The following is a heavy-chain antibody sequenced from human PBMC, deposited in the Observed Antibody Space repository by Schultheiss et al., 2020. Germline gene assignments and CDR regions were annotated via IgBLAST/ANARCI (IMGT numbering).Heavy chain of an antibody. V-gene: IGHV3-23*01. Sequence: GGSLRLSCAASGFTFSDYYMSWIRQAPGKGLEWVSAISGSGGSTYYADSVKGRFTISRDNSKNTLYLQMNSLRAEDTAVYYCAKQGRGQWLSVYYYYYMDVWGKGTTVTVSS. CDR1: GFTFSDYY. J-gene: IGHJ6*03. D-gene: IGHD6-19*01. CDR3: AKQGRGQWLSVYYYYYMDV. CDR2: ISGSGGST.